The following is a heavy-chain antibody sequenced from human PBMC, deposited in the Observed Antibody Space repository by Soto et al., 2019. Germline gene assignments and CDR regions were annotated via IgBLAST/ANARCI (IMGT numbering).Heavy chain of an antibody. CDR3: ATPYYDYILGSSPGYFDY. Sequence: QLQLQESGPGLVKPSETLSLTCTVSGGSISSSSYYWGWIRQPPGKGLEWIGSIYYSGSTYYNPSLKSRVTISVDTSKNQFSLKLSSVTAADTAVYYCATPYYDYILGSSPGYFDYWGQGTLVTVSS. D-gene: IGHD3-16*01. CDR2: IYYSGST. V-gene: IGHV4-39*01. CDR1: GGSISSSSYY. J-gene: IGHJ4*02.